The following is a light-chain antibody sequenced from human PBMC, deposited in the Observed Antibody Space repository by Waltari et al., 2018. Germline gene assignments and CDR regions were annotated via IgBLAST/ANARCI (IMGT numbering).Light chain of an antibody. Sequence: QSALTQHASVSGSPGQSITISCTGTSSDVGGYNYVSWYQQHPGKAPKLMIYDVSNRPSGVSNRFSGSKSGNTASLTISELQAEDEADYYCSSYTSSSRVFGGGTKLTVL. J-gene: IGLJ3*02. CDR3: SSYTSSSRV. V-gene: IGLV2-14*01. CDR1: SSDVGGYNY. CDR2: DVS.